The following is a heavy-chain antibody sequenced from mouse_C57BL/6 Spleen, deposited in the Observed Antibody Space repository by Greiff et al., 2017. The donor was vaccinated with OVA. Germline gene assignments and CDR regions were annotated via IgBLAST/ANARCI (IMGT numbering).Heavy chain of an antibody. J-gene: IGHJ1*03. V-gene: IGHV5-17*01. D-gene: IGHD1-1*01. CDR1: GFTFSDYG. CDR2: ISSGSSTI. Sequence: EVKLVESGGGLVKPGGSLKLSCAASGFTFSDYGMHWVRQAPEKGLEWVAYISSGSSTIYYADTVKGRFTISRDNANNTLFLQMTSLRSEDTAMYYCARDGSSCGSYWYFDVWGTGTTVTVSS. CDR3: ARDGSSCGSYWYFDV.